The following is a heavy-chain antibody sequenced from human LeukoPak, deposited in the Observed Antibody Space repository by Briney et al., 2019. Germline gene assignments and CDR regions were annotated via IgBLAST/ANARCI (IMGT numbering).Heavy chain of an antibody. CDR1: GGSISSGSYY. D-gene: IGHD3-10*01. V-gene: IGHV4-61*02. CDR3: ARAPPPYGSGSYYNDY. J-gene: IGHJ4*02. CDR2: IYTSGST. Sequence: SETLSLTCTVSGGSISSGSYYWSWIRQPAGKGLEWIGRIYTSGSTNYNPSLKSRVTISVDTSKNQFSLKLSSVTAADTVVYFCARAPPPYGSGSYYNDYWGQGTLVTVSS.